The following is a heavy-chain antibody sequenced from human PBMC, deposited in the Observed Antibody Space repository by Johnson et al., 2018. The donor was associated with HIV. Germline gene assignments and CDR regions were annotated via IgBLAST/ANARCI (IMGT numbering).Heavy chain of an antibody. CDR1: GFTFSSYG. J-gene: IGHJ3*01. Sequence: QLVESGGGVVQPGRSLRLSCAASGFTFSSYGMYWVRQAPGKGLEWVGNIKQDGSEKYYVDSVRGRFTISRDSAKNLLFLQMNSLRVEDTAVYYCARGRVSRFAFDFWGQGTMVTVSS. V-gene: IGHV3-7*02. CDR2: IKQDGSEK. CDR3: ARGRVSRFAFDF.